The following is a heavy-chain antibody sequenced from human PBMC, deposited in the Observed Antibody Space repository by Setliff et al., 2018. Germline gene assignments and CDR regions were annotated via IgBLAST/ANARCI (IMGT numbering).Heavy chain of an antibody. D-gene: IGHD3-10*01. CDR3: ARHDARGYYYYMDV. CDR1: GGSISSSDFY. Sequence: SETLSLTCTVSGGSISSSDFYWGWIRQPPGKGLEWIGSIYYSGTTYYNPSLKSPVTISIDTSKNQFSLKLSSVTAADTAIYYCARHDARGYYYYMDVWGEGTTVTVSS. CDR2: IYYSGTT. J-gene: IGHJ6*03. V-gene: IGHV4-39*01.